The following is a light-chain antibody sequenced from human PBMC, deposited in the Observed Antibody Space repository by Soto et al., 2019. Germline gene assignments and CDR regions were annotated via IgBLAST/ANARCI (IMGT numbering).Light chain of an antibody. Sequence: DIQMTQSPSTLSASVGDRVTITCRASPSISSWLAWYQQKPGKAPKLLVYDASSLESGVPSSFSGSRSGTEFTLTISSLQPDDFATYYCQQYNSYPWTFGQGTKVEIK. V-gene: IGKV1-5*01. J-gene: IGKJ1*01. CDR2: DAS. CDR1: PSISSW. CDR3: QQYNSYPWT.